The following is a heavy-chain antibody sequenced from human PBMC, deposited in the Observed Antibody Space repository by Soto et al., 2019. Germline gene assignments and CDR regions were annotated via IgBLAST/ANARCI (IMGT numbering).Heavy chain of an antibody. CDR1: GYSFTSYW. CDR3: ARSGELVAGIWWRPGLVDY. D-gene: IGHD6-19*01. J-gene: IGHJ4*02. V-gene: IGHV5-51*01. Sequence: PGESLKISCKGSGYSFTSYWIGWVRQMPGKGLEWMGIIYPGDSDTRYSPSFQGQVTISADKSISTAYLQWSSLKASDTAMYYCARSGELVAGIWWRPGLVDYWGQGTLVTVSS. CDR2: IYPGDSDT.